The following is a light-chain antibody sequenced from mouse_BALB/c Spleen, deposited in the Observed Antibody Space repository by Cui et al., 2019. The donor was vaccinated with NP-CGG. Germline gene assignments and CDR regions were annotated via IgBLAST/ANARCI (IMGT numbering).Light chain of an antibody. CDR2: GTN. CDR3: ALWYSNHWV. V-gene: IGLV1*01. Sequence: QAAVTQESAPTTSPGETVTLTCRSSTGAVTITNYCNWVQEKPDHLFTGLIGGTNNRAPGVPARFSGSLIGDKAALTITGAQTEDEAIYFCALWYSNHWVFGGGTKLTVL. J-gene: IGLJ1*01. CDR1: TGAVTITNY.